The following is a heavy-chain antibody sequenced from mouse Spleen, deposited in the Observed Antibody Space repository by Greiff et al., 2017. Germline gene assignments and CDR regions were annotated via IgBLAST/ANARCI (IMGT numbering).Heavy chain of an antibody. D-gene: IGHD2-1*01. CDR3: TRYNGNYDAMDY. J-gene: IGHJ4*01. Sequence: VHVKQSGTVLARPGASVKMSCKTSGYTFTSYWMHWVKQRPGQGLEWIGAIYPGNSDTSYNQKFKGKAKLTAVTSASTAYMELSSLTNEDSAVYYCTRYNGNYDAMDYWGQGTSVTVSS. V-gene: IGHV1-5*01. CDR1: GYTFTSYW. CDR2: IYPGNSDT.